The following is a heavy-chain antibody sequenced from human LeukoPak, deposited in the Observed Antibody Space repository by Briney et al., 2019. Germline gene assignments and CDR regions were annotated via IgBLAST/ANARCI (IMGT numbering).Heavy chain of an antibody. V-gene: IGHV4-39*07. CDR2: IYYSGNT. Sequence: SETLSLTCTVSGGSISSSSYYWGWIRQPPGKGLEWIGNIYYSGNTYYSPYLKSRVTISVDTSKNQFSLNLSSVTAADTAVYYCARTLYDSGGYYSYGAFDVWGQGTMVTVSS. D-gene: IGHD3-22*01. CDR3: ARTLYDSGGYYSYGAFDV. J-gene: IGHJ3*01. CDR1: GGSISSSSYY.